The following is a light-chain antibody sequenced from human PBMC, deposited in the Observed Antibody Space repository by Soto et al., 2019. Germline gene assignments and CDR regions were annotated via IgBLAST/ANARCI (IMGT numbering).Light chain of an antibody. CDR3: QQAYSFPRA. CDR1: QGISSY. CDR2: AAS. J-gene: IGKJ4*01. V-gene: IGKV1-8*01. Sequence: AILMSQSPSALSASQGDRVTITCRASQGISSYLAWYQQKPGKAPKLLIYAASTLQSGVPSRFSGSGSGTDFTLTISCLQSEDFATYYCQQAYSFPRAFGGGTKV.